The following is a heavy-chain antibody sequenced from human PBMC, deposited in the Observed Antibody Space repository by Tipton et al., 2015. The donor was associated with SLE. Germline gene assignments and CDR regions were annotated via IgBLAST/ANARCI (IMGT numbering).Heavy chain of an antibody. Sequence: TLSLTCTVSGDSIRSNNWSWLRQPPGKGLEWIGYVYYSGGTNYNSSFNSRVTMSVDTSKNQLSLKLDSCTAADTAVYYCARISLSPGASMGRYFDVWGRGTLVTFSS. D-gene: IGHD4/OR15-4a*01. CDR3: ARISLSPGASMGRYFDV. CDR1: GDSIRSNN. J-gene: IGHJ2*01. CDR2: VYYSGGT. V-gene: IGHV4-59*01.